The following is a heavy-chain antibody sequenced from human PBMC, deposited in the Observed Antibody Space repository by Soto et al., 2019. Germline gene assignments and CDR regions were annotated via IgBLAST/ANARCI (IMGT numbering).Heavy chain of an antibody. D-gene: IGHD3-3*01. CDR1: GFTFSSYS. J-gene: IGHJ4*02. CDR2: ISTTSSSI. V-gene: IGHV3-48*02. CDR3: ARKGVAFDY. Sequence: GGSLRLSCAASGFTFSSYSMNWVRQAPGRGLEWISYISTTSSSIYYADSVKGRFTISRDNAKNSLFLQMDSLRDEDTAVYYCARKGVAFDYWGQGALVTVSS.